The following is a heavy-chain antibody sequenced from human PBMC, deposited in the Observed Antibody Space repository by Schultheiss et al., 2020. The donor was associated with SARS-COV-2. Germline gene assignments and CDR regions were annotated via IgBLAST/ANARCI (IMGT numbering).Heavy chain of an antibody. CDR1: GGSFSGYY. D-gene: IGHD2-15*01. CDR3: ARAHSTRRVVVVAATVSRLGWFDP. J-gene: IGHJ5*02. CDR2: IYYSGST. Sequence: SQTLSLTCAVYGGSFSGYYWSWIRQPPGKGLEWIGSIYYSGSTNYNPSLKSRVTISVDKSKNQFSLKLSSVTAADTAVYYCARAHSTRRVVVVAATVSRLGWFDPWGQGTLVTVSS. V-gene: IGHV4-34*01.